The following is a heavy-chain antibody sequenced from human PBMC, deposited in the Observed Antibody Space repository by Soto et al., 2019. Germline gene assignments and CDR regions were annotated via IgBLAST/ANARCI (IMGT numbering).Heavy chain of an antibody. Sequence: QLQLQESGPGLVKPSETLSLTCTVSSASISRSSSYWGWIRQPPGKGLEWIGTLSGSGNTYYNPSIKSRITRSLDTSRSQLSLKLSSVTAADTAVYLCAREIRLAITESDAFDAWGQGTMVIVSS. D-gene: IGHD3-9*01. CDR3: AREIRLAITESDAFDA. CDR1: SASISRSSSY. J-gene: IGHJ3*01. CDR2: LSGSGNT. V-gene: IGHV4-39*02.